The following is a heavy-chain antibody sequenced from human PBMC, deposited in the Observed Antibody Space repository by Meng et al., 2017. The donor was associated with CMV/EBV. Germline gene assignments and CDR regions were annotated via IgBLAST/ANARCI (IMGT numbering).Heavy chain of an antibody. CDR1: GGTFSSYA. J-gene: IGHJ6*02. Sequence: SVKVSCKASGGTFSSYAISWVRQAPGQGLEWMGGIIPIFGTANYAQKFQGRVTITTDESTSTAYMELSSLRSEDTAVYYCARGCSGSPMHYYYGMDVWGQGTTVTVSS. D-gene: IGHD3-10*02. CDR3: ARGCSGSPMHYYYGMDV. V-gene: IGHV1-69*05. CDR2: IIPIFGTA.